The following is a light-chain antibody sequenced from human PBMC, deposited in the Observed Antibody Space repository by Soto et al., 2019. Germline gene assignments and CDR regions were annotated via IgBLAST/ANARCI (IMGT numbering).Light chain of an antibody. J-gene: IGKJ2*01. CDR2: GAS. CDR3: QQYYNTPYT. CDR1: RSVKTN. Sequence: EIVMTQSPATLSVSPGERATLSCRASRSVKTNLAWYQQNPGQAPRLLIYGASTRATNVSARFSGSGSGTEFTLTISSLQAEDVAVYYCQQYYNTPYTFGQGTKLEIK. V-gene: IGKV3-15*01.